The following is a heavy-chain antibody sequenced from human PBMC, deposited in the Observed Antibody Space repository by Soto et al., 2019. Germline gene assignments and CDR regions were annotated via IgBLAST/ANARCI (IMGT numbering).Heavy chain of an antibody. D-gene: IGHD3-10*01. CDR1: GGSFSGYY. V-gene: IGHV4-34*01. J-gene: IGHJ4*02. CDR3: ARAHMVRGVIITNYFDY. Sequence: SETLSLTCAVYGGSFSGYYWSWIRQPPGKGLEWIGEINHSGSTNYNPSLKSRVTISVDTSKNQFSLKLSSVTAADTAVYYCARAHMVRGVIITNYFDYWGQGTLVTVSS. CDR2: INHSGST.